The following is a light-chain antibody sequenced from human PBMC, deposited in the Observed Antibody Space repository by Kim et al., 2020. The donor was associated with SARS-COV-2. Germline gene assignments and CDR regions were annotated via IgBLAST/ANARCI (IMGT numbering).Light chain of an antibody. CDR2: EVS. CDR1: SGDGATYNY. CDR3: SSYADNNNYV. Sequence: GQSVHISCTVTSGDGATYNYVSWYQQHPGKAPQLLISEVSKRPSGVPDRVSGSKSGNTASLTVSGLQAEDEADYYCSSYADNNNYVFGSGTKVTVL. J-gene: IGLJ1*01. V-gene: IGLV2-8*01.